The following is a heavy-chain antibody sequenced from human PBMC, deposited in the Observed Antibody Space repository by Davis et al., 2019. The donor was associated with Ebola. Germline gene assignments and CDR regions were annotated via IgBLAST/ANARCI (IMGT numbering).Heavy chain of an antibody. CDR1: TLTLTAYA. CDR2: ISGSGGST. Sequence: GGSLRLSCEASTLTLTAYAMSWVRQAPGKGLEWVSAISGSGGSTYYADSVKGRFTISRDNSKKTLYLQMNSLRAEDTAVYYCAKSGLSFGVVKYHYGMDVWGKGTTVTVSS. CDR3: AKSGLSFGVVKYHYGMDV. J-gene: IGHJ6*04. D-gene: IGHD3-3*01. V-gene: IGHV3-23*01.